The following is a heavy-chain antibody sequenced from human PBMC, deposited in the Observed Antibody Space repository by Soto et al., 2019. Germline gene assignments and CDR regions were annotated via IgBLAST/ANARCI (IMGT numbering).Heavy chain of an antibody. D-gene: IGHD6-13*01. V-gene: IGHV4-59*01. J-gene: IGHJ4*02. CDR3: ARDKRSSSWFGFDY. Sequence: PSETLSLTCTVSGGSISSYYWSWIRQPPGKGLEWIGYIYYSGSTNYNPSLKSRVTISVDTSKNQFSLKLSSVTAADTAVYYCARDKRSSSWFGFDYWGQGTLVTLSS. CDR2: IYYSGST. CDR1: GGSISSYY.